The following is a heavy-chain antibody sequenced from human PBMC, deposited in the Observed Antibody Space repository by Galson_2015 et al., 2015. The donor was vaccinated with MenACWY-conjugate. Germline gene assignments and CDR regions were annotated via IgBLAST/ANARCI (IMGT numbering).Heavy chain of an antibody. CDR1: GFPFSRHF. D-gene: IGHD2/OR15-2a*01. CDR2: LSPDGTST. V-gene: IGHV3-74*01. CDR3: TRDRKGLIASVPSNWFDP. Sequence: GFPFSRHFLHWVRLAPGTGLVWVSLLSPDGTSTTYAASVKGRFTISRDNAKNTLILQMNSLRVEDTAVYYCTRDRKGLIASVPSNWFDPWGQGTLVTVSS. J-gene: IGHJ5*02.